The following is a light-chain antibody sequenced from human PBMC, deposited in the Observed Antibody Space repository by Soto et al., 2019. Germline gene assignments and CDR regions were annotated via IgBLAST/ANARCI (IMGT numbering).Light chain of an antibody. CDR2: KSS. V-gene: IGKV1-5*03. Sequence: DIQMTQSPSTLSASEGDRVTISCRASQSVSIWVAWYQQKPGRAPKLLIYKSSILESGVPARFSGRGYGTEFTLTISSLQPDDFATYYCQQFNTSPLTFGQGTKV. CDR3: QQFNTSPLT. CDR1: QSVSIW. J-gene: IGKJ1*01.